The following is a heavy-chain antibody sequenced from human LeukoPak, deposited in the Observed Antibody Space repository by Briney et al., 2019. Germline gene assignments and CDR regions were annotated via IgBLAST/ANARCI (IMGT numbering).Heavy chain of an antibody. CDR1: GVTFSSDS. CDR2: ISSSSSYI. D-gene: IGHD5-12*01. CDR3: ARARGYSGYDWYY. Sequence: GGSLRLSCAAPGVTFSSDSMNWVRQAPGKGLEWVSSISSSSSYIYYADSVKGRFTISRDNAKNSLYLQMNSLRAEDTAVYYCARARGYSGYDWYYWGQGTLVTVSS. V-gene: IGHV3-21*01. J-gene: IGHJ4*02.